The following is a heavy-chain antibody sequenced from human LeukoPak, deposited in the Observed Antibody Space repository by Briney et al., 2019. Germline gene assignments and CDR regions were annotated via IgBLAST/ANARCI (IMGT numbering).Heavy chain of an antibody. CDR2: ISAYNGNT. CDR1: GYTFTSYG. D-gene: IGHD3-22*01. J-gene: IGHJ4*01. CDR3: ANRGSPYCDDSSGYYLQGVLLYFFDL. V-gene: IGHV1-18*01. Sequence: ASVKVSCKASGYTFTSYGISWVRKAPGQGLEWMGWISAYNGNTDYAQKLQGRVIMTRDTSMSTAYMELSSLRSDDTAVYYCANRGSPYCDDSSGYYLQGVLLYFFDLWG.